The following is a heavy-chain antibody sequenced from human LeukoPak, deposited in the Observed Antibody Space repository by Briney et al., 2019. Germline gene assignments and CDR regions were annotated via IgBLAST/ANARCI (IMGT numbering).Heavy chain of an antibody. CDR1: GFTFSGFW. CDR3: ARSSYSSSSSV. J-gene: IGHJ3*01. D-gene: IGHD6-6*01. CDR2: INSDGSEG. V-gene: IGHV3-7*03. Sequence: QPGGSLRLSCAVSGFTFSGFWMSWSRLAPGKGLEWVASINSDGSEGYYADVVKGRFTISRDNAKNSLYLQINSLRAEDTAVYYCARSSYSSSSSVWGQGTMVTVSS.